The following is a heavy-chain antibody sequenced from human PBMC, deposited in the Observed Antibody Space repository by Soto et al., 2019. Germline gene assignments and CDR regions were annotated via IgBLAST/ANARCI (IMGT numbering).Heavy chain of an antibody. D-gene: IGHD6-19*01. J-gene: IGHJ4*02. CDR2: IYYSGST. CDR1: GGSVSIGTYY. V-gene: IGHV4-61*01. Sequence: SETLSLTCTVSGGSVSIGTYYWSWIRQPPGKGLEWIGYIYYSGSTNYNPSLKSRVTISIDTSKNQFSLKLSSVTAADTAVYYCATRAVAGNSDYWGQGTLVSVSS. CDR3: ATRAVAGNSDY.